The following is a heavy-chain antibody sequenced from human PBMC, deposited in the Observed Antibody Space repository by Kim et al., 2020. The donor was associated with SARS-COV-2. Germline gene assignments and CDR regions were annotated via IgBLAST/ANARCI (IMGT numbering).Heavy chain of an antibody. V-gene: IGHV5-10-1*01. D-gene: IGHD3-22*01. CDR3: ARLMAYYGSSDPNDS. Sequence: GESLKISCKGSGYSFTTHWISWVRQMPGKGLEWMGRVDPSDSYTNYSPSFQGHVTISVDKSINTAYLQWSSLKASDTAMYYCARLMAYYGSSDPNDSWGQGTLVNVSS. J-gene: IGHJ4*02. CDR2: VDPSDSYT. CDR1: GYSFTTHW.